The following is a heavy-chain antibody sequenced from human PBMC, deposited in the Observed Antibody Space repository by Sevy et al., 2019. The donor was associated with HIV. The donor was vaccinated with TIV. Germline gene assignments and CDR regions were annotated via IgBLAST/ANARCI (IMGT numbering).Heavy chain of an antibody. CDR2: ISYDGSNK. J-gene: IGHJ4*02. V-gene: IGHV3-30-3*01. CDR1: GFTFSSYA. Sequence: GGSLRLSCAASGFTFSSYAMHWVRQAPGKGLEWVAVISYDGSNKYYADSVKGRFTISRDNSKNTLYLQMNSLRAEDTAVYYCASGLDEITYYYDSSALTSWGQGTLVTVSS. CDR3: ASGLDEITYYYDSSALTS. D-gene: IGHD3-22*01.